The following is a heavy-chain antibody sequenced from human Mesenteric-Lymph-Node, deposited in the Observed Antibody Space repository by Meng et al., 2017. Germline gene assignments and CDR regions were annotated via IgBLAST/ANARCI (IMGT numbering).Heavy chain of an antibody. V-gene: IGHV4-4*02. CDR1: GGSIRSTNW. J-gene: IGHJ4*02. Sequence: QVGLQESGPGLVRPSWTLSLTCVVSGGSIRSTNWWSWVRQPPGKGLEWLGEIFHTGSTSYSPSLKSRLIMSVDTSKNQLSLNLTSVTAADTAVYYCASLMTTYSYWGQGTLVTVSS. CDR3: ASLMTTYSY. CDR2: IFHTGST. D-gene: IGHD4-11*01.